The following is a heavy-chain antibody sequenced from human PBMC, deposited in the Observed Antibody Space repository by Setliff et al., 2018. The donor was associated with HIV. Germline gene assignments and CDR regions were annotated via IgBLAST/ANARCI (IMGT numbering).Heavy chain of an antibody. J-gene: IGHJ5*02. D-gene: IGHD1-1*01. CDR2: IFHSGST. Sequence: PSETLSLTCAVSGYSIRSGYYWGWIRQSPGKGLEWIGSIFHSGSTYTSPSLRSRVTMSVDTSKNQFSPNLNSVTAADTAVYYCARWMTSRINRRHLRGDWFDPWGQGMLVTVSS. CDR3: ARWMTSRINRRHLRGDWFDP. CDR1: GYSIRSGYY. V-gene: IGHV4-38-2*01.